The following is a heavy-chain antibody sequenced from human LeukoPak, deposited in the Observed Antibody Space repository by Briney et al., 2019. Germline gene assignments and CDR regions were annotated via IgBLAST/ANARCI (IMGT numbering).Heavy chain of an antibody. CDR1: GGAFSSYA. V-gene: IGHV1-46*01. D-gene: IGHD3-3*01. Sequence: ASVKVSCKASGGAFSSYAISWVRQAPGQGLEWMGIINPSGGSTSYAQKFQGRVTMTRDMSTSTVYMELSSLRSEDTAVYYCARDGDFWSGYGLDYWGQGTLVTVSS. J-gene: IGHJ4*02. CDR3: ARDGDFWSGYGLDY. CDR2: INPSGGST.